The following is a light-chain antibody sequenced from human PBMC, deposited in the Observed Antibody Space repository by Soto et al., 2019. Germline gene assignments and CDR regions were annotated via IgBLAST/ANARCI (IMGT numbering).Light chain of an antibody. J-gene: IGKJ1*01. CDR3: QQYNSFPWT. CDR1: HSISSY. Sequence: DVQMTQSPSTLSASVGDRVTITCRASHSISSYLTWYQQKPGKAPKLLIYKASNLESGVPSRFSGSGSGTEFTLTISSLQPDDFAAYYCQQYNSFPWTFGQETKVEIK. CDR2: KAS. V-gene: IGKV1-5*03.